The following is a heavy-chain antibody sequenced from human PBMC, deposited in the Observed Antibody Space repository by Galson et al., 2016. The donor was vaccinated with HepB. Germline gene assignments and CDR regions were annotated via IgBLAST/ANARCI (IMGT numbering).Heavy chain of an antibody. Sequence: SLRLSCAASGFIVSSNYMSWVRQAPGKGLEWVSVFFIDGNTYYAESVRGRFTISRDNSKNTVYLQLNSLRAEDTAVYSCAGDPGLPNGMDVWGRGTTVTVSS. CDR2: FFIDGNT. CDR1: GFIVSSNY. CDR3: AGDPGLPNGMDV. J-gene: IGHJ6*02. V-gene: IGHV3-53*01. D-gene: IGHD1-14*01.